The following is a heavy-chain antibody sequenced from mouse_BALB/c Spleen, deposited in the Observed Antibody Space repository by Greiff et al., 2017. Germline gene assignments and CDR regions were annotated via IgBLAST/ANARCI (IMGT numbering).Heavy chain of an antibody. J-gene: IGHJ2*01. D-gene: IGHD1-1*01. CDR2: ISSGSSTI. V-gene: IGHV5-17*02. Sequence: EVKLVESGGGLVQPGGSRKLSCAASGFTFSSFGMHWVRQAPEKGLEWVAYISSGSSTIYYADTVKGRFTISRDNPKNTLFLQMTSLRSEDTAMYYCARESYYYGFDYWGQGTTLTVSS. CDR1: GFTFSSFG. CDR3: ARESYYYGFDY.